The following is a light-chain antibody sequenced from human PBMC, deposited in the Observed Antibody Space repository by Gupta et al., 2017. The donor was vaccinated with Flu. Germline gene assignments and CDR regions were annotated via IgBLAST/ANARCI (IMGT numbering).Light chain of an antibody. V-gene: IGLV3-25*03. CDR2: KDN. J-gene: IGLJ2*01. Sequence: TATIACSGDALTKQYVYWYQQKPGQSTRLIMSKDNERHSGSPERFSGSSSGKTVTLTISGVQAEDEADYYCQSVDASSRNSSVVFGGGTKLTVL. CDR1: ALTKQY. CDR3: QSVDASSRNSSVV.